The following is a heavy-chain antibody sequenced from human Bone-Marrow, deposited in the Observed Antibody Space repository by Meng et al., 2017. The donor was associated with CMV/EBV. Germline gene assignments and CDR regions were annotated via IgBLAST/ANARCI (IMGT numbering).Heavy chain of an antibody. CDR2: IRYDGSNK. CDR3: ARDPHFGALDY. CDR1: GFTFSSYG. D-gene: IGHD3-10*01. Sequence: GGSLRLSCAAAGFTFSSYGMHWVRQAPGKGLEWVAFIRYDGSNKDYADSVKGRFTISRDNSKNTLYLQMNRLRVEDTAVYYCARDPHFGALDYWGQGNLVTFSS. J-gene: IGHJ4*02. V-gene: IGHV3-30*02.